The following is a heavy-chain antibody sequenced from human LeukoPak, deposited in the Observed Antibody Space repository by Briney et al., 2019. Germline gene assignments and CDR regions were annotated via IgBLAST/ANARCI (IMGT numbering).Heavy chain of an antibody. CDR2: IWYDGSNK. Sequence: GGSLRLSCAASGFTFSSYGMHWVRQAPGKGLEWVAVIWYDGSNKYYADSVKGRFTISRDNSKNTLYLQMNSLRAEDTAVYYCARVSPPGDFWSGYIDYWGQGTLVTVSS. CDR1: GFTFSSYG. V-gene: IGHV3-33*01. D-gene: IGHD3-3*01. CDR3: ARVSPPGDFWSGYIDY. J-gene: IGHJ4*02.